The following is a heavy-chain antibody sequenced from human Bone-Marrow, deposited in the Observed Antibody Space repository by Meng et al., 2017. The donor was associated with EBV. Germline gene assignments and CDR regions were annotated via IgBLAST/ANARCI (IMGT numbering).Heavy chain of an antibody. J-gene: IGHJ4*02. V-gene: IGHV1-69*01. CDR3: ASESGRGFTPDY. CDR1: GGTFRSDA. D-gene: IGHD3-10*01. CDR2: LIPMSDAP. Sequence: VLLAQSGAEVKKPGASVKVSFKTSGGTFRSDAVSWVRQAPGQGLEWMGGLIPMSDAPHYAQKFQGRVTIIADESTSTHYMDLSGLRSEDTAVYYCASESGRGFTPDYWGQGTLVTVSS.